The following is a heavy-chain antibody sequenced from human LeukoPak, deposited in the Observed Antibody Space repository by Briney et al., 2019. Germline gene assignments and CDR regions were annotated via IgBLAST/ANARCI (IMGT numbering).Heavy chain of an antibody. J-gene: IGHJ4*02. V-gene: IGHV4-59*01. CDR2: ISYTGSA. D-gene: IGHD2-15*01. CDR1: GGSISNYY. Sequence: SETLSLTCTVSGGSISNYYWTWIRQPPGKGLEWVGYISYTGSAKYNPSLKSRVTISMDTSKSQFSLKVTSVTAADTAVYYCAREDGAGGRMYWGQGTLVTVSS. CDR3: AREDGAGGRMY.